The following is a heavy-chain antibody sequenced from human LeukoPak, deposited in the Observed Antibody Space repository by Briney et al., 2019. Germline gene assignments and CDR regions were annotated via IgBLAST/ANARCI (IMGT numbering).Heavy chain of an antibody. CDR1: GFTVSSNY. V-gene: IGHV3-23*01. CDR2: ISGSGGTT. CDR3: AKARGTAAGSFDY. J-gene: IGHJ4*02. D-gene: IGHD6-13*01. Sequence: GGSLRLSCAASGFTVSSNYMSWVRQAPRKGLEWVSGISGSGGTTNYADSVKGRFTISRDNPKNTLFLQMNSLRAEDTAVYFCAKARGTAAGSFDYWGQGTPVTVSS.